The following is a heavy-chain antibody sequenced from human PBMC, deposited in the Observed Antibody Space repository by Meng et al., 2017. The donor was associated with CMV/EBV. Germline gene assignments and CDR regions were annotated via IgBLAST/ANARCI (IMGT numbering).Heavy chain of an antibody. CDR2: IRYDGSNK. CDR1: GFTFSSYG. CDR3: ANQYSSSWGGGYFDY. J-gene: IGHJ4*02. D-gene: IGHD6-13*01. Sequence: GESLKISCAASGFTFSSYGMHWVRQAPGKGLEWVAFIRYDGSNKYYADSVKGRFTISRDNSKNTLYLQMNSLRAEDTAVCYCANQYSSSWGGGYFDYWGQGTLVTVSS. V-gene: IGHV3-30*02.